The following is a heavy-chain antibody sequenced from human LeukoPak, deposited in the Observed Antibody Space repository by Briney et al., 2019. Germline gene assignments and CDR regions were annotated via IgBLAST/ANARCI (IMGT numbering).Heavy chain of an antibody. V-gene: IGHV3-30-3*01. CDR1: GFTFSSYA. CDR2: ISYDGSNK. D-gene: IGHD6-6*01. J-gene: IGHJ4*02. CDR3: VPQYNSPNFEG. Sequence: GGSLRLSCAASGFTFSSYAMHWVRQAPGKGLEWVAVISYDGSNKYYADSVKGRFTISRDNAKNSVYLQMNSLRAEDTAVYYCVPQYNSPNFEGWGQGTLVTVSS.